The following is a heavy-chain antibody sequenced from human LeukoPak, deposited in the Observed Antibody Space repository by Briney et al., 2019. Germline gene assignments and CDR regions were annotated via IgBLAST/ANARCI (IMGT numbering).Heavy chain of an antibody. CDR2: TYYRSKWYN. D-gene: IGHD3-10*01. CDR3: ARDKIWFGELLYSSFDP. CDR1: GDSVSSNSAA. Sequence: SQTLSLTCAISGDSVSSNSAAWNWIRQSPSRGVEWLARTYYRSKWYNDYAVSVESRITINPDTSKNQFSLQLNSVTPEDTAVYYCARDKIWFGELLYSSFDPWGQGTLVTVSS. V-gene: IGHV6-1*01. J-gene: IGHJ5*02.